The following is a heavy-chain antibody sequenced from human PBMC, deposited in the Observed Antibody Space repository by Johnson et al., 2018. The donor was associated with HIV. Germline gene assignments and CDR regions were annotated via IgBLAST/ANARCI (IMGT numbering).Heavy chain of an antibody. Sequence: QVQLVESGGGLVKPGGSLRLSCAASGFTFSDYYMSWIRQAPGKGLEWVSYISSSGITIYYADSVRGRFTISRDNAKKSLFLQLSRLRAGDTGVYYCARGGTYNWSPDRIGNAFDIWGQGTTVTVSS. V-gene: IGHV3-11*04. CDR2: ISSSGITI. D-gene: IGHD1-20*01. J-gene: IGHJ3*02. CDR3: ARGGTYNWSPDRIGNAFDI. CDR1: GFTFSDYY.